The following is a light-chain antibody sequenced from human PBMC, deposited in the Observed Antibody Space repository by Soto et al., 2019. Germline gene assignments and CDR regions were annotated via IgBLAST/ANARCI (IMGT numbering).Light chain of an antibody. CDR1: SSNIGSNT. Sequence: QSVLTQPPSASGTPGQRVTISCSGSSSNIGSNTVSWYQQLPGTAPKLLIYTNDQRPSGVPDRFSGSKSGTSASLAISGLQSEDEADYSCAAWDDSLNGYVFGTGTKVTVL. CDR3: AAWDDSLNGYV. CDR2: TND. V-gene: IGLV1-44*01. J-gene: IGLJ1*01.